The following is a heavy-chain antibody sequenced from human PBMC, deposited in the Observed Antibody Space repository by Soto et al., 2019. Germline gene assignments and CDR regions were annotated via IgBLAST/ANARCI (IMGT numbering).Heavy chain of an antibody. Sequence: QVQLVQSGAEVKKPGASVKVSCKASGYTFTSYAMHWVRQAPGQRLEWMGWINAGNGNTKYSQKFQGRGTITRDTSASTAYMELSSLRSEDTAVYYCARGGRIAAAGTEVWGQGTLVTVSS. CDR1: GYTFTSYA. CDR3: ARGGRIAAAGTEV. J-gene: IGHJ4*02. D-gene: IGHD6-13*01. V-gene: IGHV1-3*01. CDR2: INAGNGNT.